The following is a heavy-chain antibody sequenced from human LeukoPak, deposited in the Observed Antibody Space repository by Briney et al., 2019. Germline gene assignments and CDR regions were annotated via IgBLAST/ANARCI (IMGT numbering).Heavy chain of an antibody. V-gene: IGHV3-11*01. Sequence: GGSLRLSCAASGFTFSDDYMTWIRQVPGKGLEWVSYISNSDGTTYYADFVRGRFTISRDNAKKSLYLQMNSLRAEDTAVYYCAKDSAFYDYVWGSYRYSESYFDYWGQGTLVTVSS. CDR1: GFTFSDDY. CDR2: ISNSDGTT. D-gene: IGHD3-16*02. J-gene: IGHJ4*02. CDR3: AKDSAFYDYVWGSYRYSESYFDY.